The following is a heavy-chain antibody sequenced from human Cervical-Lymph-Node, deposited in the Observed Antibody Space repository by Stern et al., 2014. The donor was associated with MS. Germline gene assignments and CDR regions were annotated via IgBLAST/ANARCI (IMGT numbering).Heavy chain of an antibody. CDR3: ARAQRATAVNTFDYYYGMDV. CDR1: GGSISSAEYY. D-gene: IGHD3-16*01. J-gene: IGHJ6*02. V-gene: IGHV4-30-4*01. CDR2: IYHSGRT. Sequence: QVQLQESGPGLVKPSQTLSLTCTVSGGSISSAEYYWSWIRQPPGKGLEWIGHIYHSGRTDYNPSLKSRLTMSLNTSKNQFSLRLSSVTVADTAVYYCARAQRATAVNTFDYYYGMDVWGRGTTATVSS.